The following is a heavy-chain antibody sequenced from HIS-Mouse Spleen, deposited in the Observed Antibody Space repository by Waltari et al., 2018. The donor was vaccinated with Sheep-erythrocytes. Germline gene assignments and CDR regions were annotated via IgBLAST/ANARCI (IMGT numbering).Heavy chain of an antibody. CDR1: GGSISSSSYY. J-gene: IGHJ4*02. Sequence: VSGGSISSSSYYWGWIRQPPGKGLEWIGSIYYSGSTYYNPSLKSRVTISVDTSKNQFSLKLSSVTAADTAVYYCARLYYYDSSGYYFDYWGQGTLVTVSS. CDR3: ARLYYYDSSGYYFDY. CDR2: IYYSGST. D-gene: IGHD3-22*01. V-gene: IGHV4-39*01.